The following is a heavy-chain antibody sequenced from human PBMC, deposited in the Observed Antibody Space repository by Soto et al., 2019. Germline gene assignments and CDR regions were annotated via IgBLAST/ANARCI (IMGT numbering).Heavy chain of an antibody. J-gene: IGHJ4*02. CDR2: ISGNGGST. D-gene: IGHD6-6*01. Sequence: QPGGSLRLSCAASGFTFSSYAMSWVRQAPGRGLEWVSIISGNGGSTYYAASVKGRFTISRDNTKNTLYLQMDSLTAEDTAVYYCAEGSEFSNSYTLDFDFWGQGALVTVSS. CDR3: AEGSEFSNSYTLDFDF. CDR1: GFTFSSYA. V-gene: IGHV3-23*01.